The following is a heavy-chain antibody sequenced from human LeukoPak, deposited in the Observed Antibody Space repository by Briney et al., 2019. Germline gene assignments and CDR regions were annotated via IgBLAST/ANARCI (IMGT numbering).Heavy chain of an antibody. J-gene: IGHJ6*03. Sequence: GGSQSLFCAASGFLFSSCEVNWVRHARGKGREWVSYISSSGSNIYYADSVEGRLTISRDNSKHTLCLQINSVRADDACVYYCAKDQKYYDFWSGPIYYYYMDVWGKGTTVTLSS. CDR3: AKDQKYYDFWSGPIYYYYMDV. D-gene: IGHD3-3*01. CDR2: ISSSGSNI. CDR1: GFLFSSCE. V-gene: IGHV3-48*03.